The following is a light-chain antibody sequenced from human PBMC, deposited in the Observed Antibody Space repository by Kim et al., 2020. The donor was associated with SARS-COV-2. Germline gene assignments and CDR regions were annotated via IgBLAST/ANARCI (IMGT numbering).Light chain of an antibody. CDR3: QQYYTYPYT. V-gene: IGKV1-5*03. CDR1: QSISSW. J-gene: IGKJ2*01. Sequence: SASVGDRVPITCRASQSISSWMAWYQQKSGQAPKLLIYKASTLETGVPSRFSGSGSGTEFTLTISSLQPDDFATYYCQQYYTYPYTFGQGTKLEI. CDR2: KAS.